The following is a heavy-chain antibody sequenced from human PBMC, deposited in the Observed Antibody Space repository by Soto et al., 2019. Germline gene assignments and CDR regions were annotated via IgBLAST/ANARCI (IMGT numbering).Heavy chain of an antibody. D-gene: IGHD2-2*01. J-gene: IGHJ3*02. CDR3: ARWGIRAYCSSTSCPHDAFDI. CDR2: IIPSFGTA. Sequence: GASVKVSCKASGGTFSSYAISWVRQAPGQGLEWMGGIIPSFGTANYAQKFQGRVTITADESTSTAYMELSSLRSEDTAVYYWARWGIRAYCSSTSCPHDAFDIWGQGTMVTVSS. CDR1: GGTFSSYA. V-gene: IGHV1-69*13.